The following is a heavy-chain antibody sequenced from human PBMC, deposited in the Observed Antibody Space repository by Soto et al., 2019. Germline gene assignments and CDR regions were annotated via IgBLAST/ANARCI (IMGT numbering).Heavy chain of an antibody. Sequence: KTSETLSLTCTVSGDFISNGGYYWSWIRQHPGKGLEWIGYISYSGSTHYNPSLKSRITISVDTSRNQFSLKLSSVTAADTAVYYCARKLNYGPNFDYWGQGTLVTVSS. J-gene: IGHJ4*02. CDR3: ARKLNYGPNFDY. CDR1: GDFISNGGYY. D-gene: IGHD3-10*01. V-gene: IGHV4-31*03. CDR2: ISYSGST.